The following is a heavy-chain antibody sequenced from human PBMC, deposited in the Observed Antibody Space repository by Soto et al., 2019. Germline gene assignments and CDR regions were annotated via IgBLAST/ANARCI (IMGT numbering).Heavy chain of an antibody. J-gene: IGHJ6*03. D-gene: IGHD1-7*01. Sequence: QLQLQESGPGLVKPSETLSLTCTVSGGSISSSSYYWGWIRQPPGKGLEWIGSIYYSGSTYYNPSLKRRVPQSVDTSKNQFSLKLNSVTPAETAVEYCARLPWNYVHYYYYLDGWGKGATVTVSS. CDR1: GGSISSSSYY. V-gene: IGHV4-39*01. CDR3: ARLPWNYVHYYYYLDG. CDR2: IYYSGST.